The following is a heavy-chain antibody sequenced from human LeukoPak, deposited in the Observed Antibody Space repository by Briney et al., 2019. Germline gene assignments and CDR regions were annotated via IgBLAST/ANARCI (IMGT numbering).Heavy chain of an antibody. CDR1: GYTFTGYY. Sequence: ASVKVSCKASGYTFTGYYMHWVRQAPGQGLEWMGRINPNSGGTNYAQKFQGRVTMTRDTSISTAYMELSRLRSDDTAVYYCARGFRSSTSYYYYGMDAWGQGTTVTVSS. CDR3: ARGFRSSTSYYYYGMDA. J-gene: IGHJ6*02. D-gene: IGHD2-2*01. V-gene: IGHV1-2*06. CDR2: INPNSGGT.